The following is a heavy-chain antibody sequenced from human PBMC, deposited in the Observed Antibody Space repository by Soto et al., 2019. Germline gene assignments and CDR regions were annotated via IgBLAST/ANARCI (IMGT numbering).Heavy chain of an antibody. CDR2: INPSGGST. V-gene: IGHV1-46*03. CDR3: ARGECSGGRCQDAFDI. D-gene: IGHD2-15*01. J-gene: IGHJ3*02. Sequence: ASVKVSCKASGYTFTSYYMHWVRQAPGQGLEWMGIINPSGGSTSYAQKFQGRVTMTRDTSTSTVYMELSSLRSEDTAVYYCARGECSGGRCQDAFDIWGQGTMVTVAS. CDR1: GYTFTSYY.